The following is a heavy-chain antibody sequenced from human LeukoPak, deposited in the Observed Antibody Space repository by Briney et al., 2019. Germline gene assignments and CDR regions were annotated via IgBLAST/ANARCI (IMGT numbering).Heavy chain of an antibody. CDR2: IRYDGSNK. J-gene: IGHJ4*02. CDR1: RFTFSSYG. V-gene: IGHV3-30*02. Sequence: GGSLRLSCAASRFTFSSYGMHWVRQAPGKGLEWVAFIRYDGSNKYYADSVKGRFTISRDNSKNTLYLQMNSLRAEDTAVYYCAATYSSSFPFDYWGQGTLVTVSS. CDR3: AATYSSSFPFDY. D-gene: IGHD6-6*01.